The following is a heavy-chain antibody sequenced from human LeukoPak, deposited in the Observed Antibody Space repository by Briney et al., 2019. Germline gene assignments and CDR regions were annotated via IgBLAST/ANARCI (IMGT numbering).Heavy chain of an antibody. Sequence: SETLSLTCTVSGGSISSYYWSWIRQPPGKGLGWIGYIYTSGSTNYNPSLKSRVTISVDTSKNQFSLKLSSVTAADTAVYYCARHLYYYDSSGYLDAYFDYWGQGTLVTVSS. D-gene: IGHD3-22*01. CDR3: ARHLYYYDSSGYLDAYFDY. CDR1: GGSISSYY. V-gene: IGHV4-4*09. J-gene: IGHJ4*02. CDR2: IYTSGST.